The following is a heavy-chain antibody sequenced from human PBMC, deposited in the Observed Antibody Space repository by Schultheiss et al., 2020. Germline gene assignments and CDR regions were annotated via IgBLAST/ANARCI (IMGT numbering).Heavy chain of an antibody. Sequence: ETLSLTCTVSGGSISSSSYYWGWIRQPPGKGLEWVSAISGSGGSTYYADSVKGRFTISRDNAKNSLYLQMNSLRAEDTALYHCARGSLRSEGYYYGMDVWGKGTTVTVSS. D-gene: IGHD1-26*01. CDR1: GGSISSSSYY. CDR3: ARGSLRSEGYYYGMDV. J-gene: IGHJ6*04. V-gene: IGHV3-23*01. CDR2: ISGSGGST.